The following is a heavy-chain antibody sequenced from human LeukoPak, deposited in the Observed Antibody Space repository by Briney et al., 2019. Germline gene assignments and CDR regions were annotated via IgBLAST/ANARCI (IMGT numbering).Heavy chain of an antibody. CDR3: ARDSPVGHDYGDY. V-gene: IGHV3-30*02. CDR1: GFTFSTYG. CDR2: IRYDGSNQ. D-gene: IGHD4-17*01. J-gene: IGHJ4*02. Sequence: GGSLRLSCAASGFTFSTYGMHWVRQAPGKGLEWVAFIRYDGSNQYYADSVKGRFTISRDNSKNTLYLQMNSLRAEDTAVYYCARDSPVGHDYGDYWGQGTLVTVSS.